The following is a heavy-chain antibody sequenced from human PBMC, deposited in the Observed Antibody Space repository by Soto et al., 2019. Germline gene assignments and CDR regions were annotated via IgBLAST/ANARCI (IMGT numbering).Heavy chain of an antibody. J-gene: IGHJ4*02. Sequence: GGSLRLSCVASGFTFRSHGMHWVRQAPGKGLEWLAGIWYDGSKDDYAESVKGRFAISRDSSKNTLFLQMDSLRAEDTAVYYCARDTWIVGNIGCFDLWGQGTPGTAPQ. D-gene: IGHD2-2*03. CDR3: ARDTWIVGNIGCFDL. CDR1: GFTFRSHG. CDR2: IWYDGSKD. V-gene: IGHV3-33*01.